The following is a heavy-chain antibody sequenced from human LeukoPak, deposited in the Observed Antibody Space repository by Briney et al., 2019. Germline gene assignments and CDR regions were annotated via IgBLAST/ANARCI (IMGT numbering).Heavy chain of an antibody. CDR3: ARDRDVPAIGMDV. CDR2: ISSSSSYM. J-gene: IGHJ6*02. V-gene: IGHV3-21*06. Sequence: GGSLRLSCAASGFTFSSYTMNWVRQAPGKGLEWVSYISSSSSYMYYADSVKGRFTISRDNAKNSLYLQMNSLRAEDTAVYYCARDRDVPAIGMDVWGQGTTVTVSS. CDR1: GFTFSSYT.